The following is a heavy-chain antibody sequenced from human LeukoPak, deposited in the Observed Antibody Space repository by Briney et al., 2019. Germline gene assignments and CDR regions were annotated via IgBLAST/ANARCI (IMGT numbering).Heavy chain of an antibody. Sequence: PGGSLRLSCAASGFTFSSYSMNWVRQAPGKGLEWVSSISSSSSYIYYADSVKGRFTISRDNAKNSLYLQMSSLRAEDTAVYYCARDRSASPCFDYWGQGTLVTVSS. CDR2: ISSSSSYI. CDR1: GFTFSSYS. V-gene: IGHV3-21*01. CDR3: ARDRSASPCFDY. D-gene: IGHD1-26*01. J-gene: IGHJ4*02.